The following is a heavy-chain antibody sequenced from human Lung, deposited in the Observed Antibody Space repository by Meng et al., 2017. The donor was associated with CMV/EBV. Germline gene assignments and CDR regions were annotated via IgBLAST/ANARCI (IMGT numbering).Heavy chain of an antibody. J-gene: IGHJ4*02. CDR1: GFILSRHS. CDR3: MRKPRYSSGCYDY. D-gene: IGHD6-19*01. V-gene: IGHV3-21*01. CDR2: ISSRSSSI. Sequence: GESLKISCAASGFILSRHSMNWVRQAPGKGLEWVSSISSRSSSIYYADSVKGRFTVSRDNAKNSLYLQMDSLRVDDTAVYYCMRKPRYSSGCYDYWAQGPXVTVDS.